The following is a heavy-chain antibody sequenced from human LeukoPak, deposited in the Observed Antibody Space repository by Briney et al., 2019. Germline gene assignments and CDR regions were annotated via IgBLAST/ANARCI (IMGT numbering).Heavy chain of an antibody. CDR3: XXXXXVVPGNVNYFDY. V-gene: IGHV3-23*01. CDR2: ISGSGDNT. D-gene: IGHD2-21*02. Sequence: PGGSLRLSCAASGFTFSSYAMSWVRQAPGKGLEWVSAISGSGDNTYYPDSVKGRFTVSRDNSKNTLYVQMKSLRAEDTAVYYXXXXXXVVPGNVNYFDYWGQGTLVTASS. J-gene: IGHJ4*02. CDR1: GFTFSSYA.